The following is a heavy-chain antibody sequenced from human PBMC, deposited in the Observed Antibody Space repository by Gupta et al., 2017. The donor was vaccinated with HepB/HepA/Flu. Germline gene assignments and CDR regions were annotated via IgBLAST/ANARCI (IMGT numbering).Heavy chain of an antibody. CDR3: ARPTQDNSGLYFSFEY. CDR1: GGSIGSSLYY. CDR2: IYYSGIT. D-gene: IGHD3-22*01. V-gene: IGHV4-39*01. Sequence: HLQLQESGPGLVRPSETLSLTCSGSGGSIGSSLYYWGWIRQPPGKGLEWIGSIYYSGITYYNPSLKSRVTISVDTSKNQFSLKLSSVTAADTAVYYCARPTQDNSGLYFSFEYWGQGTLVTASS. J-gene: IGHJ4*02.